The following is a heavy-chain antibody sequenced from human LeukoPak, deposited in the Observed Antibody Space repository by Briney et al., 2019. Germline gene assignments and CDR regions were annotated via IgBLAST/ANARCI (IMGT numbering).Heavy chain of an antibody. CDR1: GGSISSSTYY. V-gene: IGHV4-39*07. CDR3: AGAGAQRSIWNNYLNPIDY. J-gene: IGHJ4*02. Sequence: KPSETLSLTCTVSGGSISSSTYYWGWIRQPPGMGLEWIGNIYYSGSTYYNPSLKSRVTISVDTSKNQFSLKLSSVTAADTAVYYCAGAGAQRSIWNNYLNPIDYWGQGTLVTVSS. D-gene: IGHD1/OR15-1a*01. CDR2: IYYSGST.